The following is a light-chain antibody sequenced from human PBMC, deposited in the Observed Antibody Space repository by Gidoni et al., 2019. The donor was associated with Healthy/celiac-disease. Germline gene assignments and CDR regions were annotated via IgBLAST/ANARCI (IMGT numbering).Light chain of an antibody. CDR3: QQSYSTPPWT. CDR1: QSISSY. J-gene: IGKJ1*01. Sequence: DIQMTQSPSSLSASVGDRVTITCRASQSISSYLNWYQQKPGKAPKLLIYSASSLQSGVPSRFSGSGSGTGFTLTISRLQPEDFATYYSQQSYSTPPWTVGQGTKVEIK. V-gene: IGKV1-39*01. CDR2: SAS.